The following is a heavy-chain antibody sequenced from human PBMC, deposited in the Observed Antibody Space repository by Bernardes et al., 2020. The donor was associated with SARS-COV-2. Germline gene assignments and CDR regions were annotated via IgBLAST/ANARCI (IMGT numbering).Heavy chain of an antibody. J-gene: IGHJ4*02. Sequence: GESLRLSCVTSGFTFSRYCMHWVRQAPGKGLEWVANITPDGSGIYYMDFVEGRFAISRDNSKNSLSLQMNSLRDDDTATYYCIMGILEWGDYWGQGTLATASS. D-gene: IGHD3-3*01. CDR1: GFTFSRYC. CDR2: ITPDGSGI. CDR3: IMGILEWGDY. V-gene: IGHV3-7*05.